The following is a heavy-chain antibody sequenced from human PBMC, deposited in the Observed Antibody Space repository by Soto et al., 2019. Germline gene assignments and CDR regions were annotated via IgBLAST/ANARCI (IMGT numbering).Heavy chain of an antibody. J-gene: IGHJ4*02. CDR2: IYYSGST. V-gene: IGHV4-59*01. CDR1: GGSISSYY. Sequence: PSETLSLTCTVSGGSISSYYWSWIRQPPGKGLEWIGYIYYSGSTNYNPSLKSRVTISVDTSKNQFSLKLSSVTAADTAVYYCARYYCVSGVCQALDYWGPGTLVTVSS. CDR3: ARYYCVSGVCQALDY. D-gene: IGHD2-21*02.